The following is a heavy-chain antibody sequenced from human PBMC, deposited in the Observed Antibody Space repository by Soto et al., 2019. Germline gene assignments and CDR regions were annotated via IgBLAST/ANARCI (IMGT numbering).Heavy chain of an antibody. V-gene: IGHV4-34*01. CDR3: ARGCEGYCSGGSCDFDP. CDR2: INHGGST. Sequence: PSETLSTICAVYGGSFSGYYWSWIRQPPGEGLEWIGEINHGGSTNYDPSLKSRFTISVDTSMNHFSLKLSCVSAADTAVYYCARGCEGYCSGGSCDFDPWGQGTLVTVSS. D-gene: IGHD2-15*01. CDR1: GGSFSGYY. J-gene: IGHJ5*02.